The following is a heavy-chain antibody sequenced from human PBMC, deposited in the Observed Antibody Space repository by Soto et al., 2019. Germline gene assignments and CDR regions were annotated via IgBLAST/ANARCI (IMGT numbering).Heavy chain of an antibody. CDR2: ISSNSAYI. CDR1: GFTFRSFT. J-gene: IGHJ5*02. V-gene: IGHV3-21*01. Sequence: LRLSWAASGFTFRSFTMNWVRQAPGKGLEWVSTISSNSAYIYYTDALRGRFTISRDNAKNSLHLQMNSLRAEDTAVYYCTRDASRDSSARGWFDPWGPGTLVTVSS. CDR3: TRDASRDSSARGWFDP. D-gene: IGHD6-13*01.